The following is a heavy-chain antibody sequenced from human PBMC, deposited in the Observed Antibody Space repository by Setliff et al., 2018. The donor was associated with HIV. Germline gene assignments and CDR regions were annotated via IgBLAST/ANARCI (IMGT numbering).Heavy chain of an antibody. J-gene: IGHJ4*02. Sequence: PGGSLRLSCAASGFTFDDYAMHWVRQAPGKGLEWVSGISWNSGSIGYADSVKGRFTISRDNAKNSLYLQMNSLRAEDMALYYCAREWRRSIDYWGQGTLVTVSS. CDR3: AREWRRSIDY. V-gene: IGHV3-9*03. CDR1: GFTFDDYA. D-gene: IGHD5-12*01. CDR2: ISWNSGSI.